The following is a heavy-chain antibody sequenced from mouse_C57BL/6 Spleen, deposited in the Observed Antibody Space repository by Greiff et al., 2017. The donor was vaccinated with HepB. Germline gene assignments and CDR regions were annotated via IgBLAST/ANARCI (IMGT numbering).Heavy chain of an antibody. Sequence: QVQLQQSGPELVKPGASVKISCKASGYAFSSSWMNWVKQRPGKGLEWIGRIYPGDGDTNYNGKFKGKATLTVAKSSSTTYMQLSSLTSEDSAVCFCARWVLRGYYAMDYWGQGTSVTVSS. D-gene: IGHD1-1*01. CDR1: GYAFSSSW. CDR2: IYPGDGDT. V-gene: IGHV1-82*01. J-gene: IGHJ4*01. CDR3: ARWVLRGYYAMDY.